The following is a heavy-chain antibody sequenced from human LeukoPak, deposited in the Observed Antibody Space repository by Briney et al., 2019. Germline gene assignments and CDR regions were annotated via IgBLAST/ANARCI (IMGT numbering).Heavy chain of an antibody. CDR3: ASIYGGNSPSWFDP. D-gene: IGHD4-23*01. CDR1: GFTLSTYD. J-gene: IGHJ5*02. V-gene: IGHV3-21*01. CDR2: ISSSSSYI. Sequence: GGSLRLSCAASGFTLSTYDELSWVRQAPGKGLEWVSSISSSSSYIYYADSVKGRFTISRDNAKNSLYLQMNSLRAEDTAVYYCASIYGGNSPSWFDPWGQGTLVTVSS.